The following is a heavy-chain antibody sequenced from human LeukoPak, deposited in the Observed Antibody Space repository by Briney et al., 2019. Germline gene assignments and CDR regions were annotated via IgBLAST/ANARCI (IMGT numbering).Heavy chain of an antibody. CDR1: GYTFTGYY. Sequence: ASVKVSCKASGYTFTGYYMHWVRQAPGQGLEWMGWINPNSGGTNYAQKFQGRVTMTRDTSISTAYMELSRLRSDDTAVYYCARAEVDYYGSGSSDYWGQGTLVTVSS. J-gene: IGHJ4*02. V-gene: IGHV1-2*02. CDR3: ARAEVDYYGSGSSDY. CDR2: INPNSGGT. D-gene: IGHD3-10*01.